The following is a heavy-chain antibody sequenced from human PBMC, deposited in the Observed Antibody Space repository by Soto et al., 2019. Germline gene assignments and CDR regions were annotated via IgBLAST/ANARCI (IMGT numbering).Heavy chain of an antibody. V-gene: IGHV3-53*01. Sequence: EVPLVESGGGLIQPGGSLRLSCAASGFTVSSNYMSWVRQAPGKGLEWVSVIYSGGSTYYADSVKGRFTISRDNSKNTLDIQMNSLRAEETAVYYCARDRVESGYPEYFQHWGQGTLVTVSS. CDR1: GFTVSSNY. CDR2: IYSGGST. D-gene: IGHD3-22*01. J-gene: IGHJ1*01. CDR3: ARDRVESGYPEYFQH.